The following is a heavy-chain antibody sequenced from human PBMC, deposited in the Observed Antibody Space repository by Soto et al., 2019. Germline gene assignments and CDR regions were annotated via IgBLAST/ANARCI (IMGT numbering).Heavy chain of an antibody. J-gene: IGHJ4*02. CDR3: AREYGDYGVIDY. D-gene: IGHD4-17*01. CDR1: GGSFSGYY. CDR2: INHSGST. V-gene: IGHV4-34*01. Sequence: QVQLQQWGAGLLKPSETLSLTCAVYGGSFSGYYWSWIRQPPGKGLEWIGEINHSGSTNYNPSLKSRVTIAVDTSKNQFYLKLSSVTAADTAVYYCAREYGDYGVIDYWGQGTLVTVSS.